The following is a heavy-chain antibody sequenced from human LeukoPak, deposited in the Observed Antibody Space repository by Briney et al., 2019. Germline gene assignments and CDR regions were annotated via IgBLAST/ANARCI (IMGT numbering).Heavy chain of an antibody. CDR2: VFYSGTT. Sequence: SETLSLTCNVSGDYITTTNYYWAWIRQPPGKGLEWIASVFYSGTTYYNPSLKSRVVISMDTSRKQISLRLSSVTATDIAIYYCARRSRLYKHETTGYHDSWGQGTLVTVSS. D-gene: IGHD3-9*01. J-gene: IGHJ4*02. CDR3: ARRSRLYKHETTGYHDS. V-gene: IGHV4-39*01. CDR1: GDYITTTNYY.